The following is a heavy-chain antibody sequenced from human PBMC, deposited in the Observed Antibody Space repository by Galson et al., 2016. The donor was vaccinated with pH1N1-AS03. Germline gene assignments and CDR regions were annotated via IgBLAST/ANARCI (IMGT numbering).Heavy chain of an antibody. D-gene: IGHD2-2*01. CDR1: GYTLTRYY. V-gene: IGHV1-46*01. CDR3: ARVQYQLLPSDY. J-gene: IGHJ4*02. CDR2: IDPSGGPT. Sequence: SVKVSCKASGYTLTRYYMHWVRQAPGQGLEWMGIIDPSGGPTTYAPKFQGRITMTTDTSTSTACMELRSLRSDGTAVYYCARVQYQLLPSDYWGQGTLVTVSS.